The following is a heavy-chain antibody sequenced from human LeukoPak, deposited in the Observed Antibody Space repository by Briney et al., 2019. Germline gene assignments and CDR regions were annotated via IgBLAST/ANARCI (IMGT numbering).Heavy chain of an antibody. CDR2: FDPEDGET. Sequence: ASVKVFCKVSGYTLTELSMHWVRQAPGKGLEWMGGFDPEDGETIYAQKFQGRVTMTEDTSTGTAYMELSSLRSEDTAVYYCATAEIVEMATISLPIDYWGQGTLVTVSS. D-gene: IGHD5-24*01. CDR3: ATAEIVEMATISLPIDY. V-gene: IGHV1-24*01. J-gene: IGHJ4*02. CDR1: GYTLTELS.